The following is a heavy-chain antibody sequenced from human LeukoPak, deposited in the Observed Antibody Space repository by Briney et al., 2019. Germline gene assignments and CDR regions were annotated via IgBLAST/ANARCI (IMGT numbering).Heavy chain of an antibody. J-gene: IGHJ4*02. CDR3: ARDWYLDY. CDR2: ISYDGSNK. CDR1: GFTFSSYA. V-gene: IGHV3-30-3*01. Sequence: RGSLRLSCAASGFTFSSYAMHWVRQAPGKGLEWVAVISYDGSNKYYADSVKGRFTISRDNSKNTLYLQMNSLRAEDTAVYFCARDWYLDYWGQGTLVTVSS. D-gene: IGHD1-14*01.